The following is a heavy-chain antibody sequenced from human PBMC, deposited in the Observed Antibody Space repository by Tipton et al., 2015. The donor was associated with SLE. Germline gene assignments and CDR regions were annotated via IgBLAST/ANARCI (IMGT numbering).Heavy chain of an antibody. CDR3: ARDWCSSTSCYGYYYMDV. V-gene: IGHV4-34*01. D-gene: IGHD2-2*01. J-gene: IGHJ6*03. CDR2: INHSGST. Sequence: TLSLTCAVYGGSFSGYYWSWIRQPPGKGLEWIGEINHSGSTNYNPSLKSRATISVDASKNQFSLKLSSVTAADTAVYYCARDWCSSTSCYGYYYMDVWGKGTTVTVSS. CDR1: GGSFSGYY.